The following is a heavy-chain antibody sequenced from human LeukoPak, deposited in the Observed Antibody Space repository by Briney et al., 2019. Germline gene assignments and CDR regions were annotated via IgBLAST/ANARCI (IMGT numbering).Heavy chain of an antibody. D-gene: IGHD6-13*01. J-gene: IGHJ5*02. CDR3: ASSHKYSSSWYLAENWFDP. V-gene: IGHV4-39*07. CDR1: GGSISSSSYY. Sequence: SETLSLTCTVSGGSISSSSYYWGWIRQPPGKGLEWIGSIYYSGSTYYNPSLKSRVTISVDTSKNQFSLKLSSVTAADTAVYYCASSHKYSSSWYLAENWFDPWGQGTLVTVSS. CDR2: IYYSGST.